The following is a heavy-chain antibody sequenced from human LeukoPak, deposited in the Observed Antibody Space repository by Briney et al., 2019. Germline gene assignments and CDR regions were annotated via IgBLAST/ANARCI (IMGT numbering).Heavy chain of an antibody. CDR3: ARGYCSGGSCYSYYYYSYMDV. V-gene: IGHV4-39*07. CDR2: ISYSVST. J-gene: IGHJ6*03. CDR1: GGSISSSSYY. D-gene: IGHD2-15*01. Sequence: SETLSLTCTVSGGSISSSSYYWGRIRQPPGKGLEWIGSISYSVSTYYNPSLKSRVTISVDTSKKQFSLKLSSVTAADTAVYYCARGYCSGGSCYSYYYYSYMDVWGKGTTVTVSS.